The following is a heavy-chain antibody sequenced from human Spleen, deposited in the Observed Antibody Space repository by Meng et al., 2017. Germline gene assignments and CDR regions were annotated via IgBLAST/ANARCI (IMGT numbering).Heavy chain of an antibody. CDR3: AHRRSPSQCFDY. J-gene: IGHJ4*02. CDR1: GFSLSTSGVG. D-gene: IGHD6-6*01. V-gene: IGHV2-5*02. CDR2: IYWDDDK. Sequence: QITLKESGPTLVKPTQTLTPTCTFSGFSLSTSGVGVGWIRQPPGKALEWLALIYWDDDKRFSPSLKSRLTVTKDTSKNQVVLTMTNMDPVDTATYYCAHRRSPSQCFDYWGQGTLVTVSS.